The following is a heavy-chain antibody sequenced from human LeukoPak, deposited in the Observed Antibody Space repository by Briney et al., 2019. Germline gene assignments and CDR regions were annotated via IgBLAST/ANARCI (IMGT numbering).Heavy chain of an antibody. Sequence: GGSLRLSCAASGFTFSTSWMHWVRQAPGKGLEWVSAISGSGGSTYYADSVKGRFTISRDNSKNTRYLQMNSLRAEDTAVYYCAKDRNSSSWYWFDPWGQGTLVTVSS. CDR2: ISGSGGST. CDR1: GFTFSTSW. D-gene: IGHD6-13*01. J-gene: IGHJ5*02. CDR3: AKDRNSSSWYWFDP. V-gene: IGHV3-23*01.